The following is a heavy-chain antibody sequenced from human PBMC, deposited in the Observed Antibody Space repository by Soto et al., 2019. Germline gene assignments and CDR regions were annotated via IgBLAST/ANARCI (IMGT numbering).Heavy chain of an antibody. V-gene: IGHV3-23*01. J-gene: IGHJ2*01. CDR1: GFAFSSYP. Sequence: EVQLLESGGGLVQPGGSLRLSSAAYGFAFSSYPMSWFREAPGKGLEWVSSISVSGGLTYYADSVKGRFTNARDNSKNTLYLQMNSLGAEDTAVYYCATIAVTGKWYFDLWGRGTLVTVSS. CDR2: ISVSGGLT. D-gene: IGHD6-19*01. CDR3: ATIAVTGKWYFDL.